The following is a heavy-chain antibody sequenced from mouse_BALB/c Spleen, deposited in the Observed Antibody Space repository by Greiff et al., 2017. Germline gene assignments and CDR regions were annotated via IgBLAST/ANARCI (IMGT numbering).Heavy chain of an antibody. J-gene: IGHJ4*01. D-gene: IGHD1-2*01. CDR1: GYTFTSYW. CDR2: IYPGSGST. CDR3: TRGGRLLGSYYAMDY. V-gene: IGHV1S22*01. Sequence: LQQSGAELVRPGTSVKLSCKASGYTFTSYWMHWVKQRHGQGLEWIGNIYPGSGSTNYDEKFKSKGTLTVDTSSSTAYMHLSSLTSEDSAVYYCTRGGRLLGSYYAMDYWGQGTSVTVSS.